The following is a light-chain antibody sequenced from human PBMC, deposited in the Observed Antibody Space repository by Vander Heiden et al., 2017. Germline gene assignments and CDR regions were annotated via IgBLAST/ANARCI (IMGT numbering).Light chain of an antibody. CDR2: DDS. CDR1: NIRSKS. CDR3: QVWDSSSDHYV. V-gene: IGLV3-21*02. J-gene: IGLJ1*01. Sequence: TGGGNNIRSKSVHWYQQKPGQAPGLVVYDDSDRPSGIPERFSGSNSGNTATLTVSRVEAGDEADYYCQVWDSSSDHYVFGGGTKVTVL.